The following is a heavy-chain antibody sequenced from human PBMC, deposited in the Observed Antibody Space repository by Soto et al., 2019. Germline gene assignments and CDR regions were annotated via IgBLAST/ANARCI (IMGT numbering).Heavy chain of an antibody. CDR1: GFTFSSYA. V-gene: IGHV3-23*01. J-gene: IGHJ4*02. CDR3: AKVDRSGSGSYYASFDC. CDR2: ISGSGGST. Sequence: GGSLRLSCAASGFTFSSYAMSWVRQAPGKGLEWVSAISGSGGSTYYADSVKGRFTISRDNSKNTLYLQMNSLIAEDTAVYYCAKVDRSGSGSYYASFDCWGRGTLVAVSS. D-gene: IGHD3-10*01.